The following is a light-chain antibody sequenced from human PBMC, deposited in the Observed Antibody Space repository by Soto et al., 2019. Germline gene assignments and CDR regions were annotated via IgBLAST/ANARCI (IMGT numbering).Light chain of an antibody. CDR2: AAS. CDR1: QSISSY. V-gene: IGKV1-39*01. J-gene: IGKJ3*01. Sequence: DIQMTQSPSSLSASVGDSVTITCRASQSISSYLNWYQQKPGKAPNLLIYAASSLQSGVPSKFSGSGSGTDFTLTISSLQPEDFATYYCQQSYSSPFTFGHGTKVDI. CDR3: QQSYSSPFT.